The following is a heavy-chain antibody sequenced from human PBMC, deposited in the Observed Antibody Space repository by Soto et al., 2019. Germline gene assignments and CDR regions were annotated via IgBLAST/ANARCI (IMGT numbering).Heavy chain of an antibody. Sequence: QVQLVESGGGVVQPGRSLSLSCAASGFIFSNYAMHWVRQAPGKGLEWVAVMSYDGSREYYAGSVKGRFTISRDNSKNTLYLQMNTLSPEDTAVYYWATLRPSFGVVKDYWGQGTLVTVSS. D-gene: IGHD2-15*01. J-gene: IGHJ4*02. CDR3: ATLRPSFGVVKDY. CDR1: GFIFSNYA. CDR2: MSYDGSRE. V-gene: IGHV3-30-3*01.